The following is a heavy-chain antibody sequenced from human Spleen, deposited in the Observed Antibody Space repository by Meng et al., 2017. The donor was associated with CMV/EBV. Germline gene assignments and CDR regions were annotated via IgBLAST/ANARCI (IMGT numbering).Heavy chain of an antibody. D-gene: IGHD1-1*01. V-gene: IGHV1-69*13. CDR3: AKDATTTWVSEYYFDY. J-gene: IGHJ4*02. CDR1: GGTFSNYA. Sequence: SVKVSCKASGGTFSNYAFSWVRQAPGQGLEWMGGIIPIFDSTNYVQKFQGRVTITADESTSTAYMELDSLKSEDTAVYYCAKDATTTWVSEYYFDYWGQGTLVTVSS. CDR2: IIPIFDST.